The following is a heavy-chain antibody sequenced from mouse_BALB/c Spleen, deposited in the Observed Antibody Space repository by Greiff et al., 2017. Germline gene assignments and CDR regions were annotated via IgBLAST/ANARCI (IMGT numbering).Heavy chain of an antibody. J-gene: IGHJ3*01. CDR3: ATYDGYEAWFAY. Sequence: EVKLMESGPGLVKPSQSLSLTCSVTGYSITSGYYWNWIRQFPGNKLEWMGYISYDGSNNYNPSLKNRISITRDTSKNQFFLKLNSVTTEDTATYYCATYDGYEAWFAYWGQGTLVTVSA. CDR1: GYSITSGYY. CDR2: ISYDGSN. D-gene: IGHD2-3*01. V-gene: IGHV3-6*02.